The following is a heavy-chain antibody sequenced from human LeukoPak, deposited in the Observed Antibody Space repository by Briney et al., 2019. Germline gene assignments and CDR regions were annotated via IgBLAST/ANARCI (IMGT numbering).Heavy chain of an antibody. CDR1: EFTFSSYS. V-gene: IGHV3-21*01. J-gene: IGHJ4*02. Sequence: GGSLRLSCAGSEFTFSSYSMNWVRQAPGKGLEWVSSISGRSDDIYYADSVKGRFTISRDNSKNSLYLQMKRLRAEYTALYYCARRGYHDYSGFDYWGQGTLVTVSS. D-gene: IGHD1-26*01. CDR2: ISGRSDDI. CDR3: ARRGYHDYSGFDY.